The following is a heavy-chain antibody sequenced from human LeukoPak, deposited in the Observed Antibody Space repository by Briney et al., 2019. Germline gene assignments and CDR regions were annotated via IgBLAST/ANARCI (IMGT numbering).Heavy chain of an antibody. J-gene: IGHJ3*02. CDR1: GFTISIYD. CDR2: IGTSEDT. D-gene: IGHD4-23*01. CDR3: TRETFDYGGRGIGALDI. Sequence: GGSLRLSCVASGFTISIYDFHWVRQGAGEGLEWVSAIGTSEDTHYIDSVKGRFTISREDAKNSLYLQMTGLRAEDTAIYYCTRETFDYGGRGIGALDIWGQGTKVTVSS. V-gene: IGHV3-13*01.